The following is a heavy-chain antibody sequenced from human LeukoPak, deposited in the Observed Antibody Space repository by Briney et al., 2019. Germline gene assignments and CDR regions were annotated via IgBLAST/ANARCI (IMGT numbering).Heavy chain of an antibody. V-gene: IGHV3-74*01. CDR2: INVEGNYI. Sequence: PGKSLRLSCAASGFTVSRYWMHWVRQAPGKGLVWVARINVEGNYIDYAESVKGRFTISRDSAKNTLYLQMNSVRAEDTAVYYCARDLAWDAFDIWGQGTMVTVSS. CDR1: GFTVSRYW. J-gene: IGHJ3*02. CDR3: ARDLAWDAFDI.